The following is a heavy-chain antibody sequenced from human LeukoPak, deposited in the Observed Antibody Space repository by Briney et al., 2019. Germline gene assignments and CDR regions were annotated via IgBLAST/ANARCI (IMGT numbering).Heavy chain of an antibody. CDR1: GFTFSNYA. J-gene: IGHJ4*02. CDR3: TNSDDYGDY. Sequence: GGSLRLSCAASGFTFSNYAMHWVRQAPGKGLEWVAAIAFDDTDRYYIDSVKGRFTISRDDSKNTLYLHMTSLRAEDTAVYYCTNSDDYGDYWGQGTLVTVSS. CDR2: IAFDDTDR. V-gene: IGHV3-30*04.